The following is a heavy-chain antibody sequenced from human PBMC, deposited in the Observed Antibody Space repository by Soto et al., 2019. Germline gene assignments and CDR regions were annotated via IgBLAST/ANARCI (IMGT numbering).Heavy chain of an antibody. V-gene: IGHV4-59*01. D-gene: IGHD3-10*01. CDR1: GGSITSYY. CDR3: ARESAGSGRNNWFDP. CDR2: VHYTGGT. Sequence: ETLSLTCSVSGGSITSYYWSWVRQPPGKGLQWIGFVHYTGGTKYNPSLQGRVTLSIDTSRDQLSLKLKSVTAADTAVYYCARESAGSGRNNWFDPWGPGTLVTVSS. J-gene: IGHJ5*02.